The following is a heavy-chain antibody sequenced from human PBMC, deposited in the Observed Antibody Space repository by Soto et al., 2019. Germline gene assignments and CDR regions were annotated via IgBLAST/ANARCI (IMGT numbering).Heavy chain of an antibody. CDR3: ARDCSGGNCYRGWYFDL. CDR2: IRQDGSEK. D-gene: IGHD2-15*01. Sequence: EVQLVESGGDLVQPGGSLRLSCAASGFTFSNYWMTWARQAPGKGLEWVANIRQDGSEKYYVDSVKGRFTRARDNAKNSLYLQMNSLRAEDTAVYYCARDCSGGNCYRGWYFDLWGRGTLVTVSS. V-gene: IGHV3-7*01. J-gene: IGHJ2*01. CDR1: GFTFSNYW.